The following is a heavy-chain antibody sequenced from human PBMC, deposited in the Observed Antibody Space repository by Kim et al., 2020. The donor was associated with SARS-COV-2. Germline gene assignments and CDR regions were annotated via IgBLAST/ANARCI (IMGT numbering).Heavy chain of an antibody. CDR1: GFTFSSYE. Sequence: GGSLRLSCAASGFTFSSYEMNWVRQAPGKGLEWVSYISSSGSTIYYADSVTGRFTISRDNAKNSLYLQMNSLRAEDTAVYYCARYPRTYDSSGYYGPYGMDVWGQGTTVTVSS. CDR3: ARYPRTYDSSGYYGPYGMDV. CDR2: ISSSGSTI. D-gene: IGHD3-22*01. J-gene: IGHJ6*02. V-gene: IGHV3-48*03.